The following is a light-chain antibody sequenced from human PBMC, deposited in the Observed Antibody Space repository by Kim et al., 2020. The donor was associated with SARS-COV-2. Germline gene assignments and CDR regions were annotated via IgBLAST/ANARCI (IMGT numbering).Light chain of an antibody. CDR2: YDT. V-gene: IGLV3-21*04. CDR1: NIGSSS. CDR3: QVWHRDSNHYV. J-gene: IGLJ1*01. Sequence: SYELTQPPSVSVAPGKTARITCGGNNIGSSSVHWYRLKPGQAPVVVLSYDTDRPSGIPERFSGSNSGNSATLTITRVEAGDEADYYCQVWHRDSNHYVFG.